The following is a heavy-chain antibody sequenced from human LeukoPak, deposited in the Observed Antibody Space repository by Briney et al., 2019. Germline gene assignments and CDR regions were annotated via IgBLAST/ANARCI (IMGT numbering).Heavy chain of an antibody. D-gene: IGHD1-26*01. J-gene: IGHJ3*02. V-gene: IGHV3-7*01. Sequence: PGGPLRLSCAACGFTCSSYWMSWVRQAPGKGLECVSNIKQDGSEKYYVDSVKGRFTISRYNAKKSLYLQINSLRAEDTAVYYCARDLVIWGQGTMVTVSS. CDR3: ARDLVI. CDR2: IKQDGSEK. CDR1: GFTCSSYW.